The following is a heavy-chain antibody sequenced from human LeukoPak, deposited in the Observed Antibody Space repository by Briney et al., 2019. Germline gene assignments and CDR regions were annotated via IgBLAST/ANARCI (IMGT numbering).Heavy chain of an antibody. D-gene: IGHD5-12*01. CDR3: ARALIATMGAGYFDY. CDR1: GFTFSSYG. J-gene: IGHJ4*02. CDR2: ISSSSSTI. Sequence: GGSLRLSCAASGFTFSSYGMHWVRQAPGKGLEWVSYISSSSSTIYYADSVKGRFTISRDNAKNSLYLQMNSLRAEDTAVYYCARALIATMGAGYFDYWGQGTLVTVSS. V-gene: IGHV3-48*04.